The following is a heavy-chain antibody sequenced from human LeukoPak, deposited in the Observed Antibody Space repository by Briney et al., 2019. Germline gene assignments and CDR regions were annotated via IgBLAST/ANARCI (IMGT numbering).Heavy chain of an antibody. Sequence: ASVKVSCKASGGTFSSYAISWVRQAPGQGLEWMGGIIPIFGTANYAQKFQGRVTITADESTSTAYMELSSLRSEDTAVYYCARDLWDIVVVPAAIPSDYYYYGMDVWGQGTTVTVSS. CDR3: ARDLWDIVVVPAAIPSDYYYYGMDV. V-gene: IGHV1-69*13. D-gene: IGHD2-2*01. CDR2: IIPIFGTA. CDR1: GGTFSSYA. J-gene: IGHJ6*02.